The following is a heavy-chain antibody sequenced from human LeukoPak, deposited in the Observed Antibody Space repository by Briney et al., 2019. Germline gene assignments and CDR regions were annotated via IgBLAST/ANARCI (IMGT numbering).Heavy chain of an antibody. CDR1: GFTFSSHL. CDR2: ISGSGGST. V-gene: IGHV3-23*01. Sequence: PGGSLRLSCAASGFTFSSHLMHWVRQAPGKGLEWVSAISGSGGSTYYADSVKGRFTISRDNSKNTLYLQMNSLRAEDTAVYYCAKEGVVPGEEWGQGTLVTVSS. CDR3: AKEGVVPGEE. D-gene: IGHD2-2*01. J-gene: IGHJ4*02.